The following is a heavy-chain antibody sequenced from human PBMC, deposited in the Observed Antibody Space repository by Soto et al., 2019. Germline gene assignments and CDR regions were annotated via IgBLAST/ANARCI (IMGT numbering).Heavy chain of an antibody. CDR1: GFTFSSYS. CDR2: ISSSSGTT. CDR3: AKCDWNGAYGDY. V-gene: IGHV3-48*01. D-gene: IGHD1-1*01. Sequence: PGGSLRLSCAASGFTFSSYSMNWVRQAPGKGLEWVSYISSSSGTTYYADSVKGRFTISRDNSKNTLYLQMNSLRAEDTAVYYCAKCDWNGAYGDYWGQGTLVTVSS. J-gene: IGHJ4*02.